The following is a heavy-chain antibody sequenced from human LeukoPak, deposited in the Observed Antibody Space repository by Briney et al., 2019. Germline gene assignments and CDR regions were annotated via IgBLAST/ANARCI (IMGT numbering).Heavy chain of an antibody. CDR3: ATLVVVAAKHAFDI. D-gene: IGHD2-15*01. V-gene: IGHV3-21*01. J-gene: IGHJ3*02. CDR1: GFTFSSYS. Sequence: GGSLRLSCAASGFTFSSYSMNWVRQAPGKGLEWVSSISSSGSYIYYADSVKGRFTISRDNSKNTLYLQMNSLRAEDTAVYYCATLVVVAAKHAFDIWGQGTMVTVSS. CDR2: ISSSGSYI.